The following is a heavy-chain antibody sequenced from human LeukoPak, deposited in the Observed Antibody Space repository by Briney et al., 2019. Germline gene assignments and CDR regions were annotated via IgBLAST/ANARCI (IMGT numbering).Heavy chain of an antibody. CDR1: GFTFSSYG. CDR3: AKSGGSSGKALGY. CDR2: ISYDGSNE. V-gene: IGHV3-30*18. D-gene: IGHD3-22*01. J-gene: IGHJ4*02. Sequence: GGSLRLSCAASGFTFSSYGMHWVRQAPGKGLEWVAVISYDGSNEYYADSVKGRFTISRDNSKNTLYLQMNSLRAEDTAVYYCAKSGGSSGKALGYWGQGTLVTVSS.